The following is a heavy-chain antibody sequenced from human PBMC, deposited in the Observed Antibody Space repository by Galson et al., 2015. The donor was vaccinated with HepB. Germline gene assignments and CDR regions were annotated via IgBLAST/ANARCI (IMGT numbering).Heavy chain of an antibody. CDR1: GYTFTGYY. J-gene: IGHJ3*02. V-gene: IGHV1-2*06. CDR3: AREVVTYCGGDCSDAFDI. CDR2: INPDSGGT. D-gene: IGHD2-21*01. Sequence: SVKVSCKASGYTFTGYYMHWVRQAPGQGLEWMGRINPDSGGTNYAQNFQGRVTMTRDTSISTAYMELSRLISDDTAVYYCAREVVTYCGGDCSDAFDIWGQGTMVTVSP.